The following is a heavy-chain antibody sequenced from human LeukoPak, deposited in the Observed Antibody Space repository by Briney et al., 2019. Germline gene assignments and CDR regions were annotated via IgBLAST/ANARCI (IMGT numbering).Heavy chain of an antibody. J-gene: IGHJ5*02. D-gene: IGHD3-10*01. CDR1: GYSISSGYY. CDR3: VRIRMVRGVITNWFDP. Sequence: SETLSLTCAVSGYSISSGYYWGWIRQPPGKRLEWIGSIYHSGSTYYNPSLKSRVTISVDTSKNQFSLKLSSVTAADTAVYYCVRIRMVRGVITNWFDPWGQGTLVTVSS. V-gene: IGHV4-38-2*01. CDR2: IYHSGST.